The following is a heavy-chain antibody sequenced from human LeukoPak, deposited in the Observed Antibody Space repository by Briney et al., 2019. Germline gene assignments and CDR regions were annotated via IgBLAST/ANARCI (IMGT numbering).Heavy chain of an antibody. CDR2: INHSGST. D-gene: IGHD3-22*01. CDR1: GGSFSGYY. CDR3: ARRAYYDSSGYYYVSGPVDY. Sequence: ASETLSLTCAVYGGSFSGYYWSWIRQPPGKGLEWIGEINHSGSTNYNPSLKSRVTISVDTSKNQFSLKLSSVTAADTAVYYCARRAYYDSSGYYYVSGPVDYWGQGTLVTVSS. V-gene: IGHV4-34*01. J-gene: IGHJ4*02.